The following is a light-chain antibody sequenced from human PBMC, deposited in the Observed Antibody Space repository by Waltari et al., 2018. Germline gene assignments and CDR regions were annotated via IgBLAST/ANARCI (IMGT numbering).Light chain of an antibody. CDR2: GEK. CDR1: TLRMYS. J-gene: IGLJ2*01. CDR3: NSRDSSGDYII. Sequence: SSELTQDPAVSGALGQTVRITCQGDTLRMYSTTLFQQKPGPAPVFVLYGEKTRPPGFSDRFSGSRSENTAVLTISGAQAEDEADYYCNSRDSSGDYIIFGGGTKLTVL. V-gene: IGLV3-19*01.